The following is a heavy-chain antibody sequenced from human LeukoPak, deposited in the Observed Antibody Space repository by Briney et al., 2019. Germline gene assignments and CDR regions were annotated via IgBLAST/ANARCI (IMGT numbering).Heavy chain of an antibody. CDR2: ISGGDSNT. CDR1: GFTFSNFA. J-gene: IGHJ4*02. V-gene: IGHV3-23*01. Sequence: PGGSLRLSCAASGFTFSNFAMTWVRQAPGKGLEWVSAISGGDSNTYYADSVKGRFTISRDNSKNTLYLQMNTLRAEDTAVYYCAKDNSGGYYFLDYWGQGTLVTVSS. CDR3: AKDNSGGYYFLDY. D-gene: IGHD3-22*01.